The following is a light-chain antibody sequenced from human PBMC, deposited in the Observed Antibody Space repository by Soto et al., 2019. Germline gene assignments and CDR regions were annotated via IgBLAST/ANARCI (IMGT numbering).Light chain of an antibody. CDR1: QNVNSNY. J-gene: IGKJ2*01. Sequence: EIVLTQSPGTLSSSPGERATLSCRASQNVNSNYLAWYQQKPGQAPRLLIYGASNRATGIPDRFSGTGSGTDFSLSVSRLEPEDFAVYYCQHYGSSPPYTFGQGTKLEI. V-gene: IGKV3-20*01. CDR3: QHYGSSPPYT. CDR2: GAS.